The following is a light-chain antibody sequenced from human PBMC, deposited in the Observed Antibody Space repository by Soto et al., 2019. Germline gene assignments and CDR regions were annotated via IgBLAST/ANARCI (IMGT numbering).Light chain of an antibody. CDR2: EVN. CDR1: SSDVGDYNF. J-gene: IGLJ1*01. V-gene: IGLV2-8*01. CDR3: SSYAGNSNYV. Sequence: QSVLTQPPSASGSPGQSVTISCTGTSSDVGDYNFVSWYQQYPGKAPKLMIYEVNKRPSGVPDRFSGSKSGNTASLTVSGLQAEDEADYYCSSYAGNSNYVFGTGTKVTVL.